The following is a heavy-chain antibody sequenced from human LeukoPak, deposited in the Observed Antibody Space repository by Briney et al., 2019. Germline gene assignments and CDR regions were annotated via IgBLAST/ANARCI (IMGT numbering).Heavy chain of an antibody. V-gene: IGHV3-74*01. J-gene: IGHJ3*02. CDR3: AKSLYDILRNAFDI. D-gene: IGHD3-9*01. CDR2: INSDGSST. Sequence: GGSLRLSCAASGFTFSSYWMHWVRQAPGKGLVWVSRINSDGSSTSYADSVKGRFTISRDNAKNTLYLQMNSLRAEDTAVYYCAKSLYDILRNAFDIWGQGTMVTVSS. CDR1: GFTFSSYW.